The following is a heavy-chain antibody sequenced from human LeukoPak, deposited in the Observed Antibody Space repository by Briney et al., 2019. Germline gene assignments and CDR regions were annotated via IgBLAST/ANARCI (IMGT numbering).Heavy chain of an antibody. D-gene: IGHD3-10*01. J-gene: IGHJ6*02. Sequence: GSLRLSCAASGYPFSVFYMSWVRQAPGKGLEWLSYISPGSRCKFYADSLGGRFTVSRDAAQNLLFLQMNSLRAEDTAVYFCERDRDGSGNYYNNPHGLDLWGQGTTVSVSS. CDR2: ISPGSRCK. CDR1: GYPFSVFY. CDR3: ERDRDGSGNYYNNPHGLDL. V-gene: IGHV3-11*01.